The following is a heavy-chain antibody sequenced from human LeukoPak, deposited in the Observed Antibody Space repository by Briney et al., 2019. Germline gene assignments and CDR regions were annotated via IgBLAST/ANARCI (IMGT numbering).Heavy chain of an antibody. J-gene: IGHJ4*02. V-gene: IGHV4-34*01. CDR3: ARSKRITMVRGVILYFDY. CDR1: GGSFSGYY. CDR2: INHSGST. D-gene: IGHD3-10*01. Sequence: KPSETLSLTCAVYGGSFSGYYWSWIRQPPGKGLEWIGEINHSGSTNYNPSLKSRVTISVDTSKNQFSLKLSSVTAADTAVYYCARSKRITMVRGVILYFDYWGQGTLVTVPS.